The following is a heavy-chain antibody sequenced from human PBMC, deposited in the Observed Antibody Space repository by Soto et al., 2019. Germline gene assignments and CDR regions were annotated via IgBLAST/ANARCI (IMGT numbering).Heavy chain of an antibody. V-gene: IGHV3-23*01. CDR2: ISGSGGST. CDR1: GFTFSSYA. CDR3: AKDRVGSGSYFDY. Sequence: GGSLRLSCAASGFTFSSYAMSWVRQAPGKGLEWVSAISGSGGSTYYADSVKGRFTISRDNSKNTLYLQMNSLRADDTAVYYCAKDRVGSGSYFDYLGQGTLVTVSS. J-gene: IGHJ4*02. D-gene: IGHD6-19*01.